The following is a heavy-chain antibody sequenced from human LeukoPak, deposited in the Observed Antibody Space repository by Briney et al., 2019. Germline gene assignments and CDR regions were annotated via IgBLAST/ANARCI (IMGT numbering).Heavy chain of an antibody. CDR3: AKDPNGDYVGAFDT. D-gene: IGHD4-17*01. V-gene: IGHV3-23*01. Sequence: GGSLRLSCAASGFTFSAYGVTWVRQAPGKGLEWVSSMGVSGDNVHYADSVKGRFAISRDNSKSTLYLQMNSLRAEDAAVYYCAKDPNGDYVGAFDTWGQGTMVIVSS. J-gene: IGHJ3*02. CDR1: GFTFSAYG. CDR2: MGVSGDNV.